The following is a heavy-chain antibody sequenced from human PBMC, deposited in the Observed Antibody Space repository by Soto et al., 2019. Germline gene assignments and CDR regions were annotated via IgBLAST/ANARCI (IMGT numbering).Heavy chain of an antibody. CDR2: MSGSSSTT. D-gene: IGHD1-7*01. J-gene: IGHJ4*02. CDR1: GLTFSNYA. V-gene: IGHV3-23*01. Sequence: GVSLRLSCATSGLTFSNYAMSWVRQAPGGGLEWVSSMSGSSSTTYYADSVRGRFTISRDRSKNTLYLQMSSLRAEDTALYYCAKNQERELPRVIDFWGQGTLVTVSS. CDR3: AKNQERELPRVIDF.